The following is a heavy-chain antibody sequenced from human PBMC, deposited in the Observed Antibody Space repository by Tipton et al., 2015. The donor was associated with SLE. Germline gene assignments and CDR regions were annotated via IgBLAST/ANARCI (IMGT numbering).Heavy chain of an antibody. Sequence: TLSLTCTVSGGSISSYYWSWIRQPPGKGLEWIGYIYYSGSTNYNPSLKSRVTISVDTSKNQFSLKPSSVTAADTAVYYCARWTDTAMVGYFDLWGRGTLVTVSS. V-gene: IGHV4-59*01. CDR2: IYYSGST. J-gene: IGHJ2*01. CDR1: GGSISSYY. D-gene: IGHD5-18*01. CDR3: ARWTDTAMVGYFDL.